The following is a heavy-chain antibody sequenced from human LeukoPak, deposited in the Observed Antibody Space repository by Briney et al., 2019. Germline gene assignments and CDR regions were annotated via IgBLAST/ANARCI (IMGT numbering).Heavy chain of an antibody. CDR3: AREVAREGWFDP. CDR1: GGSISSGGYS. V-gene: IGHV4-30-2*01. CDR2: IYHSGST. D-gene: IGHD5-12*01. Sequence: SQTLSLTCAVSGGSISSGGYSWSWIRQPPGKGLERIGYIYHSGSTYYNPSLKSRVTISVDRSKNQFSLKLSSVTAADTAVYYCAREVAREGWFDPWGQGTLVTVSS. J-gene: IGHJ5*02.